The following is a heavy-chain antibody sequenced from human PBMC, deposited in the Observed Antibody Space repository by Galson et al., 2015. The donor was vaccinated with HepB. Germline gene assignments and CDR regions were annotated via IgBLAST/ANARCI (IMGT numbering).Heavy chain of an antibody. V-gene: IGHV4-31*03. CDR3: ARGLFNIVRGIVELDGMDV. D-gene: IGHD3-10*01. CDR1: GGSISSGGYY. CDR2: IYYSGST. J-gene: IGHJ6*02. Sequence: TLSLTCTVSGGSISSGGYYWSWIRQHPGKGLEWIGYIYYSGSTYYNPSLKSRVTISVDTSKNQFSLKLSSVTAADTAVYYCARGLFNIVRGIVELDGMDVWGQGTTVTVSS.